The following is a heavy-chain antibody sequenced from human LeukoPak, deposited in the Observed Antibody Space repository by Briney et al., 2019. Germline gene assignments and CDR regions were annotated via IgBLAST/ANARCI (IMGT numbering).Heavy chain of an antibody. CDR1: GGSFSGYY. D-gene: IGHD3-9*01. J-gene: IGHJ4*02. CDR3: ALYYDILSTSDY. V-gene: IGHV4-34*01. CDR2: INHSGST. Sequence: SETLSLTCADYGGSFSGYYWSWIRQPPWKGLEWIGEINHSGSTNYNPSLKSRVTISVDTSKNQFSLKLSSVTAADTAVYYCALYYDILSTSDYWGQGTLVTVSS.